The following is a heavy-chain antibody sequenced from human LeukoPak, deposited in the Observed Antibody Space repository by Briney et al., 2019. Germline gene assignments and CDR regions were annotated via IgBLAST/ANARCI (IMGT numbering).Heavy chain of an antibody. CDR3: ARHGSAYSFDY. D-gene: IGHD6-25*01. CDR1: GVSISTYY. V-gene: IGHV4-59*08. J-gene: IGHJ4*02. Sequence: PSETLSLTCTVSGVSISTYYWSWIRQPPGKGLEWIGYIDYSGSTKNPSLKSRVSISVDTSKNQFSLNLSSVTAADTAVYLCARHGSAYSFDYWGQGTLVPVSS. CDR2: IDYSGST.